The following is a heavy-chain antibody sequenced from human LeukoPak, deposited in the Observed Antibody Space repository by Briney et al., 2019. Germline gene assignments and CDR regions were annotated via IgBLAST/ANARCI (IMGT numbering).Heavy chain of an antibody. J-gene: IGHJ4*02. CDR3: ARDLVWEYYYDSSGYSAFDY. D-gene: IGHD3-22*01. CDR2: ISAYNGNT. CDR1: GYTFTSYG. V-gene: IGHV1-18*01. Sequence: ASVKVSCKASGYTFTSYGISWVRQAPGQGLEWMGWISAYNGNTNYAQKLQGRVTITTDTSTSTAYMELRSLRSDDTAVYYCARDLVWEYYYDSSGYSAFDYWGQGTLVTVSS.